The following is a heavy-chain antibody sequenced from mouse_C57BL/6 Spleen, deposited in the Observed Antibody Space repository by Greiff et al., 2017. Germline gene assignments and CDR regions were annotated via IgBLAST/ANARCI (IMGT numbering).Heavy chain of an antibody. V-gene: IGHV1-18*01. CDR1: GYTFTDYN. J-gene: IGHJ1*03. Sequence: SGPELVKPGASVKIPCKASGYTFTDYNMDWVKQSHGKSLEWIGDINPNNGGTIYNQKFKGKATLTVDKSSRTAYMELRSLTSEDTAVYYCARGYYGSSLDWYFDVWGTGTTVTVSS. CDR2: INPNNGGT. D-gene: IGHD1-1*01. CDR3: ARGYYGSSLDWYFDV.